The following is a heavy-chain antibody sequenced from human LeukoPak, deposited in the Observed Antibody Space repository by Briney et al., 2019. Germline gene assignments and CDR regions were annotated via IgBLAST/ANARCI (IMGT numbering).Heavy chain of an antibody. CDR2: IRSSGSTI. D-gene: IGHD3-10*02. V-gene: IGHV3-48*03. J-gene: IGHJ6*04. CDR1: GFTFSSYE. CDR3: AELGITMIGGV. Sequence: PGGSLRLSCAASGFTFSSYEMNWVRQAPGKGLEWVSYIRSSGSTIYYVDSVKGRFTISRDNAKNSLYLQMNSLRAEYTAVYYCAELGITMIGGVWGKGTTVTISS.